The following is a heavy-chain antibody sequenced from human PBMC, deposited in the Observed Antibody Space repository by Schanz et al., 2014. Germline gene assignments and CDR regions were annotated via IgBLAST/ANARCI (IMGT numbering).Heavy chain of an antibody. Sequence: VQVVESGGGLVQPGGSLRLSCAASGFTFSSYGMHWVRQAPGKGLEWVAVIWYDGSNKYYADSVKGRFTISRDNSKNTLFLQMNSLRAEDTAVYYCARDHTTESYYSAGPPIDYWGQGTLLTDSS. CDR1: GFTFSSYG. J-gene: IGHJ4*02. V-gene: IGHV3-33*01. CDR3: ARDHTTESYYSAGPPIDY. CDR2: IWYDGSNK. D-gene: IGHD1-26*01.